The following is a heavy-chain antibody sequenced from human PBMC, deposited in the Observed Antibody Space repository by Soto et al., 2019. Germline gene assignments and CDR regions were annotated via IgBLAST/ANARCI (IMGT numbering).Heavy chain of an antibody. CDR3: ARGDRGAFDL. Sequence: EVQLVESGGGLVQPGESLRLSCAASGFTFSYYWMHWVRQAPGKGLVWVSRIHSDGSSTTYADSVKGRFSISRDNARNTVYLQMNSLRAEDTAVYYCARGDRGAFDLWGQGTVHTVSS. V-gene: IGHV3-74*01. CDR1: GFTFSYYW. CDR2: IHSDGSST. D-gene: IGHD1-26*01. J-gene: IGHJ3*01.